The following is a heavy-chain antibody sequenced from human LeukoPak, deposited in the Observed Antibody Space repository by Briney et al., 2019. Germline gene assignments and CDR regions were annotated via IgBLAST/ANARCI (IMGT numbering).Heavy chain of an antibody. CDR1: GFTFSSYA. V-gene: IGHV3-23*01. CDR3: AEARGSSNY. CDR2: ISGSGGST. J-gene: IGHJ4*02. D-gene: IGHD2-2*01. Sequence: LAGGSLRLSCAASGFTFSSYAMSWVRQAPGKGLEWVSAISGSGGSTYYADSVKGRFTISRDNSKNTLHLQMNSLRAEDTAVYYCAEARGSSNYWGQGTLVTVSS.